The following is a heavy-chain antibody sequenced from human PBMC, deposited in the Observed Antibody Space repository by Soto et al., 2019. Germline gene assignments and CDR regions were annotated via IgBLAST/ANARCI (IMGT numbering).Heavy chain of an antibody. CDR3: ARVGYYYYYMDV. Sequence: KASGYTITSYGISWVRQAPGQGLEWMGWISAYNGNTNYAQKLQGRVTMTTDTSTSTAYMELRSLRSDDTAVYYCARVGYYYYYMDVWGKGTTVTVSS. CDR2: ISAYNGNT. D-gene: IGHD1-26*01. J-gene: IGHJ6*03. V-gene: IGHV1-18*01. CDR1: GYTITSYG.